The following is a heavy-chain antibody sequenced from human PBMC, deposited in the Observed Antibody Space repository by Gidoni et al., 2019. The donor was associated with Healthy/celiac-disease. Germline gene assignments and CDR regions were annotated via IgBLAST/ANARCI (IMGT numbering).Heavy chain of an antibody. CDR1: GFIFSSYG. CDR3: AREGEETYSSSSRVGAFDI. CDR2: ISSSSSYI. J-gene: IGHJ3*02. D-gene: IGHD6-6*01. Sequence: EVQLVASGGGLVKPGGSLRLSGAASGFIFSSYGMNWVRQAPGKGLEWVSSISSSSSYIYYADSVKGRFTISRDNAKNSLYLQMNSLRAEDTAVYYCAREGEETYSSSSRVGAFDIWGQGTMVTVSS. V-gene: IGHV3-21*01.